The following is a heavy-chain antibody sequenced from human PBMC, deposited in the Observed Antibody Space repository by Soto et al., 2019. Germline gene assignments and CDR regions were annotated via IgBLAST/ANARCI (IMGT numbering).Heavy chain of an antibody. D-gene: IGHD1-26*01. J-gene: IGHJ3*02. CDR1: GGTFSSYA. CDR2: IIPIFGTA. Sequence: SVKVSCKASGGTFSSYAISWVRQAPGQGLEWMGGIIPIFGTANYAQKFQGRVTITADESTSTAYMKLSSLRSEDTAVYYCARVVGATTAVAFDIWGQGTMVTVSS. V-gene: IGHV1-69*13. CDR3: ARVVGATTAVAFDI.